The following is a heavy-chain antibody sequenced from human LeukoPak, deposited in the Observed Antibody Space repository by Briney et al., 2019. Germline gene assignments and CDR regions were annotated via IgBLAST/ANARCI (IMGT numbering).Heavy chain of an antibody. V-gene: IGHV3-48*01. D-gene: IGHD2-15*01. J-gene: IGHJ4*02. CDR2: ISSSSSTI. CDR1: GFTFSSYS. CDR3: ARDRGCGY. Sequence: GGSLRLSCAASGFTFSSYSMNWVRQAPGKGLEWVSYISSSSSTIYYADSVKGRFTISRDNAKNSPYLQMNSLRAEDTAVYYCARDRGCGYWGQGTLVTVSS.